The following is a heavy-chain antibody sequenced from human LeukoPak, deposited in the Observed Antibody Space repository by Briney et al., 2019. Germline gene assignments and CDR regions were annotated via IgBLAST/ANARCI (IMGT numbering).Heavy chain of an antibody. V-gene: IGHV4-59*01. CDR1: GVSISSYY. CDR3: ARVQGDYDILTGYYWYYFDY. D-gene: IGHD3-9*01. CDR2: IYYSGST. Sequence: SETLSLTCTVSGVSISSYYWSWIRQPPGKGLEWIGYIYYSGSTNYNPSLKSRVTISLDTSKNQFSLKLRSVSAADTAVYYCARVQGDYDILTGYYWYYFDYWGQGTLVTVSS. J-gene: IGHJ4*02.